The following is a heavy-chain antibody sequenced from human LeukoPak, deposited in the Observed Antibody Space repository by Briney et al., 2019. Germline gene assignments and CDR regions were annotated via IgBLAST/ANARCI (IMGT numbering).Heavy chain of an antibody. J-gene: IGHJ4*02. CDR3: ARGGDTYYYDSSGYYFGY. V-gene: IGHV4-39*07. CDR1: GFTVSSNS. CDR2: IYYSGST. D-gene: IGHD3-22*01. Sequence: SWGVLRLSCTVSGFTVSSNSMSWIRQPPGKGLEWIGSIYYSGSTYYNPSLKSRVTISVDTSKNQFSLKLSSVTAADTAVYYCARGGDTYYYDSSGYYFGYWGQGTLVTVSS.